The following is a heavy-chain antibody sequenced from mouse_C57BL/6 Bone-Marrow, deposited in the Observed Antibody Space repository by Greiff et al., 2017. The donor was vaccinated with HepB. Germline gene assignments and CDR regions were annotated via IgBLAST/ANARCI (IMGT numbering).Heavy chain of an antibody. CDR2: INPNYGTT. CDR3: ARSLYDGYFLYWYFDV. V-gene: IGHV1-39*01. CDR1: GYSFTDYN. D-gene: IGHD2-3*01. Sequence: VQLQQSGPELVKPGASVKISCKASGYSFTDYNMNWVKQSNGKSLEWIGVINPNYGTTSYNQKFKGKATLTVDQSSSTAYMPLNSLTSEDSAVYYCARSLYDGYFLYWYFDVWGTGTTVTVSS. J-gene: IGHJ1*03.